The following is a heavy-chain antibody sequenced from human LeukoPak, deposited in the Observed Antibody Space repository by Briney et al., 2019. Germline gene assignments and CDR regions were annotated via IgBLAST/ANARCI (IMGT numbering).Heavy chain of an antibody. CDR1: GYTFTGYY. J-gene: IGHJ5*02. CDR2: INPNSGGT. Sequence: ASVKVYCKASGYTFTGYYMHWVRQAPGQGLEWMGWINPNSGGTNYAQKFQGRVTMTRDTSISTAYMELSRLRSDDTAVYYCASAAPMTTVTKDRYNWFDPWGQGALVTVSS. CDR3: ASAAPMTTVTKDRYNWFDP. D-gene: IGHD4-17*01. V-gene: IGHV1-2*02.